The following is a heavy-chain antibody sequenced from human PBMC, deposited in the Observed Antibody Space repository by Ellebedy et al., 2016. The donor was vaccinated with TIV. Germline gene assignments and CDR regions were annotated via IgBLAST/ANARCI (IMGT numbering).Heavy chain of an antibody. V-gene: IGHV4-34*01. CDR1: GGSFSGHF. CDR3: ARDPGAIRSYYYYYMDV. CDR2: INHSGST. Sequence: SETLSLTXAVYGGSFSGHFWSWIRQSPGKGLEWIGEINHSGSTNYNPSLKSRVTISVDTSKNQFSLKLSSVTAADTAVYYCARDPGAIRSYYYYYMDVWGKGTTVTVSS. J-gene: IGHJ6*03.